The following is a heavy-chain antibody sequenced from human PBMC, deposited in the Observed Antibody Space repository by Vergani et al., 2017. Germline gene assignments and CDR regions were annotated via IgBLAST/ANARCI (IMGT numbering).Heavy chain of an antibody. D-gene: IGHD3-10*01. J-gene: IGHJ6*04. CDR2: INPSGGST. Sequence: QVQLVQSGAEVKKPGASVKVSCKASGYPFTSYYMHWVRQAPGQGLEWMGIINPSGGSTSYAQKFQGRVTMPRDTSTGTVYMELSSLRSEATAVYYCARGNMVRGVIRSFYYYGMDVWGEGTTVTVSS. CDR1: GYPFTSYY. V-gene: IGHV1-46*03. CDR3: ARGNMVRGVIRSFYYYGMDV.